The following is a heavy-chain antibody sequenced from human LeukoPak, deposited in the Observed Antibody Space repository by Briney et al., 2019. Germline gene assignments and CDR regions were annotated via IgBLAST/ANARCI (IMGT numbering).Heavy chain of an antibody. Sequence: PSETLSLTCAVYGGSFSGYYWSWIRQPPGKGLEWTGEINHSGSTNYNPSLKSRVTISVDTSKNQFSLRLSSVTAADTAVYYCARTYSNYVSLNWFDPWGQGTLVTVSS. D-gene: IGHD4-11*01. CDR1: GGSFSGYY. J-gene: IGHJ5*02. V-gene: IGHV4-34*01. CDR2: INHSGST. CDR3: ARTYSNYVSLNWFDP.